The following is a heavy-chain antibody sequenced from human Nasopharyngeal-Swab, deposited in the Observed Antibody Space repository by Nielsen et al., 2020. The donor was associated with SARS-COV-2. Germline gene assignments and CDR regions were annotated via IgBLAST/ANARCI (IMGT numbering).Heavy chain of an antibody. Sequence: GESLKISCSASGFTFSSYAMHWVRQAPGKGLEYVSAISSNGGSTYYADSVKGRFTISRDNSKNTLYLQMSSLRAEDTAVYYCVKPQDIVVVPAAITPIDAFDIWGQGTIVTVSS. CDR1: GFTFSSYA. D-gene: IGHD2-2*01. CDR3: VKPQDIVVVPAAITPIDAFDI. CDR2: ISSNGGST. J-gene: IGHJ3*02. V-gene: IGHV3-64D*09.